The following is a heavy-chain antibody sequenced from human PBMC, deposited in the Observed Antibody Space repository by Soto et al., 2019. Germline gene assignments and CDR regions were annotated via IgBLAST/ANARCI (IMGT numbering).Heavy chain of an antibody. V-gene: IGHV3-15*01. D-gene: IGHD6-19*01. CDR2: IKKKADGGTT. Sequence: PGGSLSLSCAASGFLFSNAWLTWARQAPGKGLEWVGLIKKKADGGTTDYAAPLKGRFTISRDDSKNTLYLQMSSLKTEDTAVYYCRTQWLDWGQGTLVTVSS. CDR1: GFLFSNAW. J-gene: IGHJ4*02. CDR3: RTQWLD.